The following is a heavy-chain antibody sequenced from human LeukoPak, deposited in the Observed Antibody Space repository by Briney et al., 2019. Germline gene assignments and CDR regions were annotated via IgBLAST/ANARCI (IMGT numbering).Heavy chain of an antibody. Sequence: GGSLRLSCAASGFTFSSYAMHWVRQAPGKGLEWVAFIRYDGSNKYYADSVKGRFTISRDNSKNTLYLQMNSLRAEDTAVYYCARTLDGRELLVHYYYMDVWGKGTTVTISS. CDR2: IRYDGSNK. D-gene: IGHD1-26*01. V-gene: IGHV3-30*02. CDR1: GFTFSSYA. J-gene: IGHJ6*03. CDR3: ARTLDGRELLVHYYYMDV.